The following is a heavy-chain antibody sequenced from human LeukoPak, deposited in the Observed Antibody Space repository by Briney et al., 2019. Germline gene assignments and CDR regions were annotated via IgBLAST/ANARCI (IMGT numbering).Heavy chain of an antibody. CDR2: IRYDGSNK. Sequence: GGSLRLPCAASGFTFSSYGMHWVRQAPGKGLEWVAFIRYDGSNKYYADSVKGRFTISRDNSKNTLYLQMNSLRAEDTAVYYCAKDRGELLGYFDYWGQGTLVTVSS. CDR1: GFTFSSYG. J-gene: IGHJ4*02. D-gene: IGHD1-26*01. CDR3: AKDRGELLGYFDY. V-gene: IGHV3-30*02.